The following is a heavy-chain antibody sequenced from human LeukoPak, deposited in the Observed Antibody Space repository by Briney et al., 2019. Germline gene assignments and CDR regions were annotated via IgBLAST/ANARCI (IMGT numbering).Heavy chain of an antibody. CDR3: ARGDSSGSFDY. CDR1: GGSISSYY. J-gene: IGHJ4*02. V-gene: IGHV4-4*07. CDR2: VYTNGNT. Sequence: PSETLSLTCTVSGGSISSYYWSWIWQPAGKGLEWIGRVYTNGNTNYNPSFKSRVTMSVDTSKDQFSLKLSSVTAADTAVYYCARGDSSGSFDYWGQGTLVTVSS. D-gene: IGHD3-22*01.